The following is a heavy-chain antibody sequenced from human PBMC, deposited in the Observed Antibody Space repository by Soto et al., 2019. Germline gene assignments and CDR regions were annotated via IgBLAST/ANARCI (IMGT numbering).Heavy chain of an antibody. Sequence: QVQLEQSGAEVKKPGASVRVSCKVSGYSITTYGVSWVRQAPGHGLEWMRWSSGYNGKTRYAKKFQGRLTVSTDASTSTAYMELQSLRFDDTAIYFCARDRVGRATVVPDDAFDIWGQGTKVTVSS. D-gene: IGHD2-21*01. CDR1: GYSITTYG. CDR2: SSGYNGKT. CDR3: ARDRVGRATVVPDDAFDI. J-gene: IGHJ3*02. V-gene: IGHV1-18*01.